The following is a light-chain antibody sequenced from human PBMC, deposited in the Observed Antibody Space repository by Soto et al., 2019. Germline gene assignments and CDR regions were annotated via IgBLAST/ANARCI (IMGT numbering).Light chain of an antibody. CDR3: QQYNNWPSWM. Sequence: EIVMTQSPATLSVSPGERATLSCRASQSVSSNLAWYQQKPGQAPRLLIYGASTRATGIPARFSGSGSGTEFTLTISSLQSEDFAVYYCQQYNNWPSWMFGPGTKVDIK. J-gene: IGKJ1*01. CDR1: QSVSSN. V-gene: IGKV3-15*01. CDR2: GAS.